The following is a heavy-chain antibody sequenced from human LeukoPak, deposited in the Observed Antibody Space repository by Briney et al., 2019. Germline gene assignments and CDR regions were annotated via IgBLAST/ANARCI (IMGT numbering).Heavy chain of an antibody. D-gene: IGHD1-26*01. CDR1: GYSISSGYY. V-gene: IGHV4-38-2*02. CDR2: IYHSGST. CDR3: AISSGDF. Sequence: SETLSLTCTVSGYSISSGYYWGWIRQPPGKGLEWIGSIYHSGSTYYNPSLKSRVTISVDTSKNQFSLELSSVTAADTAVYYCAISSGDFWGQGTLVTVSS. J-gene: IGHJ4*02.